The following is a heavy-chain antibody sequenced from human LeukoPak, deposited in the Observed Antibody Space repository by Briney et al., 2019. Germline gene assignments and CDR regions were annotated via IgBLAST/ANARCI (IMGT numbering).Heavy chain of an antibody. D-gene: IGHD3-22*01. J-gene: IGHJ3*01. V-gene: IGHV5-51*01. Sequence: GESLKISCEGSGYNFGIYWIAWVRQMPGKGLEWMGIIYPGDSDTRYSPSFQGQVTISADKSISTAYLQWTSLKASDTAMYYCARPNITSYYDSRGYDAFDVWGQGTMVTVSS. CDR2: IYPGDSDT. CDR1: GYNFGIYW. CDR3: ARPNITSYYDSRGYDAFDV.